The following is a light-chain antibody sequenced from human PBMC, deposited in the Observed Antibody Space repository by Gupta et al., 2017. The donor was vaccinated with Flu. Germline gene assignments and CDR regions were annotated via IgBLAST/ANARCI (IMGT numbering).Light chain of an antibody. CDR2: GAL. CDR3: KHNNHWPVT. Sequence: TVSVSPRVSTTFCCRAGKSVYINWAWYQQKQGQAPLLHISGALTGATGSPSRFSGSGSETKFTLTISRPESEDFAFYYCKHNNHWPVTFGQGTKVDIK. J-gene: IGKJ3*01. V-gene: IGKV3-15*01. CDR1: KSVYIN.